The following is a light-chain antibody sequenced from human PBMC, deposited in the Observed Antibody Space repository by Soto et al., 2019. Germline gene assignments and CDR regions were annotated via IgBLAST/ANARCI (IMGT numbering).Light chain of an antibody. Sequence: IVMTQSPATLSVSPGERATLSCRASQSVSSNLAWYRQKPGQAPRLLIYDASTRATGIPERFSGSGSGTEFTLTISSLQSEDFAVYYCQHYKNWPRTFGQGTKVDIK. CDR2: DAS. V-gene: IGKV3-15*01. J-gene: IGKJ1*01. CDR1: QSVSSN. CDR3: QHYKNWPRT.